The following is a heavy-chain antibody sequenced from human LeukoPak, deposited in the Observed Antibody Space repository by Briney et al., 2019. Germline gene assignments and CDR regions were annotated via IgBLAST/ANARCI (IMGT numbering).Heavy chain of an antibody. Sequence: PSETLSLTCTVSGGSISSDYWSWIRQPPGKGLEWIGYIYYSGRTYYNPSLKSRITISVDTSKNQFPLKLSSVTAADTAVYYCASLSRVAGTFSEFLFWGQGTLVSVSS. D-gene: IGHD1-7*01. CDR3: ASLSRVAGTFSEFLF. J-gene: IGHJ4*02. V-gene: IGHV4-59*01. CDR2: IYYSGRT. CDR1: GGSISSDY.